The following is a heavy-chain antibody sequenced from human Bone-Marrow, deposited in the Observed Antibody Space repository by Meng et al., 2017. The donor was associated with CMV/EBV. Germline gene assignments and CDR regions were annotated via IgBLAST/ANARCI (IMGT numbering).Heavy chain of an antibody. D-gene: IGHD3-9*01. J-gene: IGHJ5*02. CDR3: AGHMGEYYDILTGMGGWFDP. V-gene: IGHV4-61*01. Sequence: SETLSLTCTVSGYSISSGYYWGWIRQPSGKGLEWIGYIYYSGSTNYNPSLKSRVTISVDTSKNQFSLKLSSVTAADTAVYYCAGHMGEYYDILTGMGGWFDPWGQGTLVTVSS. CDR1: GYSISSGYY. CDR2: IYYSGST.